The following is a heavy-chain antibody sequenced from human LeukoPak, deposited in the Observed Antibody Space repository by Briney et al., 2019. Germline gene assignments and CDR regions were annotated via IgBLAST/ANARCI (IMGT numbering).Heavy chain of an antibody. CDR3: ARGARGNWNYSDYYYYYMDV. D-gene: IGHD1-7*01. CDR1: GGSFSGYY. V-gene: IGHV4-34*01. Sequence: SETLSLTCAVYGGSFSGYYWSWIRQPPGKGPEWIGEINHSGSTNYNPSLKSRVTISVDTSKNQFSLKLSSVTAADTAVYYCARGARGNWNYSDYYYYYMDVWGKGTTVTVSS. J-gene: IGHJ6*03. CDR2: INHSGST.